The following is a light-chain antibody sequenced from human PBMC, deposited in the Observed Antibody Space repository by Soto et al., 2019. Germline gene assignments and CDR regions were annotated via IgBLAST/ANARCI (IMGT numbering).Light chain of an antibody. J-gene: IGKJ1*01. Sequence: EIVVTQSPGTLSFYPGERATLSCRASQSVSSNLAWYQQKPGQAPSLLIYGAFTRATGIPARFSGTGSGTEFTLTISSLQPDDFATYYCQQYNSYSRWTFGQGTKVDIK. CDR3: QQYNSYSRWT. V-gene: IGKV3-15*01. CDR1: QSVSSN. CDR2: GAF.